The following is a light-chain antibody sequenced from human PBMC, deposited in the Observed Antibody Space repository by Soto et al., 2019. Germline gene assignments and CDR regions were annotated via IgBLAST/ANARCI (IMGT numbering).Light chain of an antibody. V-gene: IGLV2-14*01. CDR1: SRDIGTYKS. Sequence: QSALTQPASVSGSPGQSITISCTGTSRDIGTYKSVSWYQQHPGKAPKLLIYEVNNRPSGVSIHFSGSKSGNTASLTISGLQAEDEADYYCSSYTTTGTWVFGGGTKLTVL. J-gene: IGLJ3*02. CDR3: SSYTTTGTWV. CDR2: EVN.